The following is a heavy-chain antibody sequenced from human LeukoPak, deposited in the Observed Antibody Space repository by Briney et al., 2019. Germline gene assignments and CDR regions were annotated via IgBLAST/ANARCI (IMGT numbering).Heavy chain of an antibody. J-gene: IGHJ5*02. CDR1: GFIFSDYG. V-gene: IGHV3-30*02. CDR3: ARDSYWFDP. Sequence: RPGGSLRLSCTASGFIFSDYGMHWVRQAPGKRPECVAFLRSDGSNIYYGDSVRGRFTTSRDNSKSTVYLQMSSLRADDTAVYYCARDSYWFDPWGQGTLVTVSS. CDR2: LRSDGSNI.